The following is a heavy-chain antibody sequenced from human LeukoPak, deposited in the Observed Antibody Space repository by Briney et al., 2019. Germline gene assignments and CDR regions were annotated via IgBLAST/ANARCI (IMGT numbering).Heavy chain of an antibody. V-gene: IGHV4-34*01. J-gene: IGHJ4*02. CDR2: IYYSGST. CDR1: GGSFSGYY. CDR3: ARGFRGPNFDY. D-gene: IGHD3-10*01. Sequence: SETLSLTCAVYGGSFSGYYWTWIRQPPGKGLEWIASIYYSGSTYYNPSLKSRVTISVDTSKNQFSLKLSSVTAADTAVYYCARGFRGPNFDYWGQGTLVTVSS.